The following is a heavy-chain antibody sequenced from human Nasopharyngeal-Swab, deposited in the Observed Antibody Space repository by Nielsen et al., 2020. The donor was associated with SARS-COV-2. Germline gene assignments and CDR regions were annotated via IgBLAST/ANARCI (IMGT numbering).Heavy chain of an antibody. CDR1: GFTFSSYG. V-gene: IGHV3-33*01. D-gene: IGHD1-26*01. Sequence: GESLKISCAASGFTFSSYGMHRVRQAPGKGLEWVAVIWYDGSNKYYADSVKGRFTISRDNSKNTLYLQMNSLRAEDTAVYYCARDMVLLPYSGSYPDAFDIWGQGTMVTVSS. J-gene: IGHJ3*02. CDR2: IWYDGSNK. CDR3: ARDMVLLPYSGSYPDAFDI.